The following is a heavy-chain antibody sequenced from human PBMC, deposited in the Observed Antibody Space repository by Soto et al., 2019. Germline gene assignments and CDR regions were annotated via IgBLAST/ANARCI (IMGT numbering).Heavy chain of an antibody. V-gene: IGHV3-21*01. D-gene: IGHD3-22*01. CDR2: ISSSSSYI. CDR1: GFTFSSYS. Sequence: PAGSLRLSCAASGFTFSSYSMNWIRQAPGKGLEWVSSISSSSSYIYYADSVKGRFTISRDNAKNSLYLQMNSLRAEDTAVYYCARAPRSSDYDSRGYFDWFDPWGQGXLVTVSS. CDR3: ARAPRSSDYDSRGYFDWFDP. J-gene: IGHJ5*02.